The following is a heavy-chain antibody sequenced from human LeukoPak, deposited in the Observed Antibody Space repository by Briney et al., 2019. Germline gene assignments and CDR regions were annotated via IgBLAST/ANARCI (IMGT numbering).Heavy chain of an antibody. CDR2: FYYSGST. CDR3: ATRGAQYCYSYEAWFDP. Sequence: PSETLCLTCTVSGSSISNGGYSWSWMRQHPGKGLEWIGDFYYSGSTYYNPSLKSRVTISVDTSKNQFSLQLSSVTAADTAVYYCATRGAQYCYSYEAWFDPWGKGPLVTVSS. V-gene: IGHV4-31*03. D-gene: IGHD5-18*01. CDR1: GSSISNGGYS. J-gene: IGHJ5*02.